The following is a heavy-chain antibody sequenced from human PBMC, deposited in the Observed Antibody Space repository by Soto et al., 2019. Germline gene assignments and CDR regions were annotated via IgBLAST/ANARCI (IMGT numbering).Heavy chain of an antibody. D-gene: IGHD3-10*01. CDR2: IIPIFGTA. V-gene: IGHV1-69*13. CDR1: GGTFSSYA. J-gene: IGHJ6*02. Sequence: ASVKVSCKASGGTFSSYAISWVRQAPGQGLEWIGGIIPIFGTANYAQKFQGRVTITADESTSTAYMELSSLRSEDTAVYYCARRSPYYYGSGIYYYGMDVWGQGTTVTVSS. CDR3: ARRSPYYYGSGIYYYGMDV.